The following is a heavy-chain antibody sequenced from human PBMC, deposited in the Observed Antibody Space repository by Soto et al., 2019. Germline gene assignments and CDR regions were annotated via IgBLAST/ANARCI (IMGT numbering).Heavy chain of an antibody. V-gene: IGHV3-30-3*01. CDR1: GFTFSSYA. CDR3: ARDPGSSWYHYYYYGMDV. D-gene: IGHD6-13*01. Sequence: QVQLVESGGGVVQPGRSLRLSCAASGFTFSSYAMHWVRQAPGKGLEWVAVISYDGSNKYYADSVRGRFTISRDNSKNTLYLQMNSLRAEDTAVYYCARDPGSSWYHYYYYGMDVWGQGTTVTVSS. J-gene: IGHJ6*02. CDR2: ISYDGSNK.